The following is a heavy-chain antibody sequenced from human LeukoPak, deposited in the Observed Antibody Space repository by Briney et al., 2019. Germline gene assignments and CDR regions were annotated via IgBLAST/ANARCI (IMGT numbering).Heavy chain of an antibody. Sequence: GGSLRLSCEASGFTFNTYAIYWVRQAPGKGLEWVSGICGSGGCTYYADSVKGRFTISRDNSKNTLFLQMNSLRAEDTAVYYCAKLPAPEGYDYGSIDYWGQGTLVTVSS. J-gene: IGHJ4*02. D-gene: IGHD5-18*01. CDR1: GFTFNTYA. V-gene: IGHV3-23*01. CDR3: AKLPAPEGYDYGSIDY. CDR2: ICGSGGCT.